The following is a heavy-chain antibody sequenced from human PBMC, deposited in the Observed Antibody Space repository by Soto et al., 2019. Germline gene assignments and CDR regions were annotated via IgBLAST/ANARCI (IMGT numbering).Heavy chain of an antibody. CDR3: AKDSRDIVVVPAAMELGWFDP. CDR1: GFTFSSYA. V-gene: IGHV3-23*01. J-gene: IGHJ5*02. Sequence: GGSLRLSCAASGFTFSSYAMSWVRQAPGKGLEWVSAISGSGGSTYYADSVKGRFTISRDNSKNTLYLQMNSLRAEDTAVYYCAKDSRDIVVVPAAMELGWFDPWGQGTLVTVSS. D-gene: IGHD2-2*01. CDR2: ISGSGGST.